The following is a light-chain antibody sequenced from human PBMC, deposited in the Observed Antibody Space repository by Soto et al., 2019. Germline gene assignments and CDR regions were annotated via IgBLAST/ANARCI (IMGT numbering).Light chain of an antibody. CDR3: QQYHGYCSWT. Sequence: DIQMTQSPSTLSASVGDRVTITCRASQSISSWLAWYQQKPGEAPKLLIYKPSTLESGVPSRFSGSASGTEFTLTISSLQPDDFATYYCQQYHGYCSWTFGQGTKVEIK. CDR1: QSISSW. CDR2: KPS. V-gene: IGKV1-5*03. J-gene: IGKJ1*01.